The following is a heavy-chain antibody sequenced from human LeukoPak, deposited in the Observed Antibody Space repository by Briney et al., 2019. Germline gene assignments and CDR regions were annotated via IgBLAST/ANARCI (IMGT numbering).Heavy chain of an antibody. CDR3: ASRDFDY. Sequence: SVKVSCKASGYTFTSYDINWVRQATGQGLEWMGRIIPILGIANYAQKFQGRVTTTADKSTSTAYMELSSLRSEDTAVYYCASRDFDYWGQGTLVTVSS. CDR2: IIPILGIA. V-gene: IGHV1-69*04. CDR1: GYTFTSYD. J-gene: IGHJ4*02.